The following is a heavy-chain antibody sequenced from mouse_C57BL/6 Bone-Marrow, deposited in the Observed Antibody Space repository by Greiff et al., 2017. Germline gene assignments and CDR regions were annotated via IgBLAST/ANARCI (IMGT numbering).Heavy chain of an antibody. V-gene: IGHV5-6*01. CDR3: ARPLFRGFAY. J-gene: IGHJ3*01. CDR1: GFTFSSYG. CDR2: ISSGGSYT. Sequence: EVQGVESGGDLVKPGGSLKLSCAASGFTFSSYGMSWVRQTPDKRLEWVATISSGGSYTYYPDSVKGRFTISIDNAKNTLYLQMSSLKSEDTYMYYCARPLFRGFAYWGQGTLVTVSA. D-gene: IGHD1-1*01.